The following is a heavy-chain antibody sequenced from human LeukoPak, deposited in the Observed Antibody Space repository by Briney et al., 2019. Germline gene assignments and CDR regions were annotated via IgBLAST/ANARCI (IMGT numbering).Heavy chain of an antibody. CDR2: IRNDGTHK. Sequence: GGSLRLSCAASRFTFSTYGMHWVRQAPGKGLEWVAFIRNDGTHKYYADSVKGRFTISRDNSKNMLYLQMNSLRAEDTAVYYCARHDWFDPWGQGTLVTVSS. J-gene: IGHJ5*02. CDR1: RFTFSTYG. D-gene: IGHD3-3*01. CDR3: ARHDWFDP. V-gene: IGHV3-30*02.